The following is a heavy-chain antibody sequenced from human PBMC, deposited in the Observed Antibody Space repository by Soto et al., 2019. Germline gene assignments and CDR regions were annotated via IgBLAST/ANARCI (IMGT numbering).Heavy chain of an antibody. Sequence: GGSLRRSCAASEFTFSAYNMNWVRQAPGKELEWVASISSSSTYIFYADSVKGRFTISRDNSNNSLSLQMNNLRADDTAVYYSARDTNQPPSTLQLSTAGMDVWGQGTTVTVSS. CDR3: ARDTNQPPSTLQLSTAGMDV. CDR1: EFTFSAYN. CDR2: ISSSSTYI. V-gene: IGHV3-21*06. D-gene: IGHD4-4*01. J-gene: IGHJ6*02.